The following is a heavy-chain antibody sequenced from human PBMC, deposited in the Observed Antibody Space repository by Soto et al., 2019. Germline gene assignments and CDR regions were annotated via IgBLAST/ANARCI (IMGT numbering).Heavy chain of an antibody. Sequence: QVQLVESGGGVVQPGRSLRLSCAASGFTFSSYGMHWVRQAPGKGLEWVAVISYDGSNKYYADSVKGRFTISRDNSKSTLYLQMNSLRAEDTAVYYCAPWFGAFDYWGQGPLVTVSS. CDR3: APWFGAFDY. CDR1: GFTFSSYG. CDR2: ISYDGSNK. V-gene: IGHV3-30*03. J-gene: IGHJ4*02. D-gene: IGHD3-10*01.